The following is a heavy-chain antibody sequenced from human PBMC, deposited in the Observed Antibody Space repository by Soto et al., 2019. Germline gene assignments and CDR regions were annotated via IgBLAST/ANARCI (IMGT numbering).Heavy chain of an antibody. Sequence: QLQLQESGPGLVKPSETLTLTCTVSGGSISRSSYYWGWIRQPPGKGLEWIGSIYNSGSTYYNPSLKGRVTTPLDTSKNQFSLRLTSVIAADTAVYYCARPRTRSGHDPFDIWGQGTMVTVSS. V-gene: IGHV4-39*01. J-gene: IGHJ3*02. CDR3: ARPRTRSGHDPFDI. CDR2: IYNSGST. CDR1: GGSISRSSYY. D-gene: IGHD6-25*01.